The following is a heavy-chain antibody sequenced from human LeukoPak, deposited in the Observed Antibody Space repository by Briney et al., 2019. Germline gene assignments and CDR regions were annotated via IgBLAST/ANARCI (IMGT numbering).Heavy chain of an antibody. CDR2: IKEDGSKK. CDR3: ATPLDYYDSSGYHQGGD. CDR1: GFTFSSCW. V-gene: IGHV3-7*03. Sequence: GGSLRLSCAASGFTFSSCWMTWVRQAPGKGLEWVANIKEDGSKKNYVDSVKGRFTIFRDNAKNSLYLQMNSLRAEDTAVYYCATPLDYYDSSGYHQGGDWGQGTLVTVSS. D-gene: IGHD3-22*01. J-gene: IGHJ4*02.